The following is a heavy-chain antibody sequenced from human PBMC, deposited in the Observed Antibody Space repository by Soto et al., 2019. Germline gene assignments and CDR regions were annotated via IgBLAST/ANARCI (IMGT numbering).Heavy chain of an antibody. CDR1: GFTFSSYA. CDR3: ARDLQSAAQYYDIFPPGY. D-gene: IGHD3-9*01. Sequence: QVQLVESGGGVVQPGRSLRLSCAASGFTFSSYAMHWVRQAPGKGLEWVAVISYDGSNKYYADSVKGRFTISRDNSKNTLYLQMNSLRAEDTAVYYCARDLQSAAQYYDIFPPGYWGQGTLVTVSS. J-gene: IGHJ4*02. CDR2: ISYDGSNK. V-gene: IGHV3-30-3*01.